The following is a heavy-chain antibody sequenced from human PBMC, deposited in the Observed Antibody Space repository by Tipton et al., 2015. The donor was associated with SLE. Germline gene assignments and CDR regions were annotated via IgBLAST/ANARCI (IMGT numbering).Heavy chain of an antibody. V-gene: IGHV4-59*01. CDR3: ASAQWDANIYFDY. Sequence: TLSLTCTVSGGSISGYYWGWIRQPPGKGLEWIGYIYYSGSTNYNPSLKSRVTISVDTSNNQFSLRLSSMTAADTAVYYCASAQWDANIYFDYWGQGTLVTVSS. J-gene: IGHJ4*02. CDR2: IYYSGST. CDR1: GGSISGYY. D-gene: IGHD1-26*01.